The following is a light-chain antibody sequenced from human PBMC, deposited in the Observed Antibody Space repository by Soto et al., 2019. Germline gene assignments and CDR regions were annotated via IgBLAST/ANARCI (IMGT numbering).Light chain of an antibody. CDR1: QSVSSY. V-gene: IGKV3-11*01. CDR2: DAS. Sequence: EIVLTQSPATLSLSPGERSTLSCGASQSVSSYLAWYQQKAGQAPRLXXYDASKRATGIPARFSGIVSGTDFTLTIRRLEPEDFAAYYGQQRSNWPPITFGQGTRLEIK. J-gene: IGKJ5*01. CDR3: QQRSNWPPIT.